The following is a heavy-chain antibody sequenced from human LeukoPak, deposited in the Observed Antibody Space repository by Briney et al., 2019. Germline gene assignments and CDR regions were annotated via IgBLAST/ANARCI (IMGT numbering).Heavy chain of an antibody. D-gene: IGHD3-10*01. CDR2: IYYSGST. CDR3: ARSRRDYYGSGSL. Sequence: SETLSLTCTVSGGSISSSSYYWSWIRQPPGKGLEWIGYIYYSGSTNYNPSLKSRVTISVDTSKNQFSLKLSSVTAADTAVYYCARSRRDYYGSGSLWGQGTLVTVSS. V-gene: IGHV4-61*01. J-gene: IGHJ4*02. CDR1: GGSISSSSYY.